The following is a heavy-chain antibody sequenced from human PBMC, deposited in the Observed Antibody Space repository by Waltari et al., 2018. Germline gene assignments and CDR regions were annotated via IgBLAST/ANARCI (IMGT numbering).Heavy chain of an antibody. Sequence: EVQLVESGGGLVQPGGSLRLSCAASGFTFSSYAMSWVRQAPGKGLEWVSAISGSGGSTDNADSVKGRFTISSDNSKNTLYLQMNSLRAEDTAVYYCAKESQPNRLAAADPWGQGTLVTVSS. V-gene: IGHV3-23*04. CDR1: GFTFSSYA. CDR2: ISGSGGST. J-gene: IGHJ5*02. CDR3: AKESQPNRLAAADP. D-gene: IGHD6-13*01.